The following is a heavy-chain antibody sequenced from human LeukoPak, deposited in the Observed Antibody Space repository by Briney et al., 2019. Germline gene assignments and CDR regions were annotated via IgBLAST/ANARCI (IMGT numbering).Heavy chain of an antibody. CDR3: ARAGTCSSTSCDGGIEY. CDR1: GFAFSSYN. Sequence: SGGSLRLSCAASGFAFSSYNMKWVRQAPGKGLEWVSFISTTSTYIYNADSVKGRFTVSRDNSKNLLYLQMDSLRVEDTAVYYCARAGTCSSTSCDGGIEYWGQGTLVTVSS. CDR2: ISTTSTYI. V-gene: IGHV3-21*06. D-gene: IGHD2-2*01. J-gene: IGHJ4*02.